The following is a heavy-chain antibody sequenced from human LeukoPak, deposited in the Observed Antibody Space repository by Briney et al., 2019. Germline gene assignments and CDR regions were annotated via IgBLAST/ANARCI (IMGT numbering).Heavy chain of an antibody. CDR3: ATIQRDHAFDI. Sequence: SETLSLTCTVSGGSISSYYWSWIRQPPGKGLEWIGYIYYSGSTNYNPSLKSRVTISVDTSKNQFSLKLSSVTAADTAVYYCATIQRDHAFDIWGQGTMVAVSS. D-gene: IGHD6-25*01. CDR2: IYYSGST. V-gene: IGHV4-59*01. CDR1: GGSISSYY. J-gene: IGHJ3*02.